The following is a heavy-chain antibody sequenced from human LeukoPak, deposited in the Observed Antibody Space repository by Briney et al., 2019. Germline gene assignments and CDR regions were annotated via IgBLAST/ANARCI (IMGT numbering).Heavy chain of an antibody. CDR2: ISYDGSNK. CDR3: AKGVGNSGYDAFDI. CDR1: GFTFSSYA. J-gene: IGHJ3*02. Sequence: GRSLRLSCAASGFTFSSYAMHWVRRAPGKGLEWVAVISYDGSNKYYADSVKGRFTISRDNSKNTLYLQMNSLRAEDTAVYYCAKGVGNSGYDAFDIWGQGTMVTVSS. D-gene: IGHD3-22*01. V-gene: IGHV3-30-3*01.